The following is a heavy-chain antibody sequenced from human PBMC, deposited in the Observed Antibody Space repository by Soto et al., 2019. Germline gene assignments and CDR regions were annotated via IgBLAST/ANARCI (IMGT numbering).Heavy chain of an antibody. J-gene: IGHJ5*02. CDR3: ARWSNNKVVDP. V-gene: IGHV3-33*01. Sequence: QVQLVESGGGVVQPGRSLRLSCEGSGFTFRNHGMHWIRQSPGKGLEWLAVIWYDGSEKYYADSVKGRFTISRDNSKNTLHLQMNSLKVEDTAIYYCARWSNNKVVDPWGQGTVVTVS. CDR1: GFTFRNHG. D-gene: IGHD1-1*01. CDR2: IWYDGSEK.